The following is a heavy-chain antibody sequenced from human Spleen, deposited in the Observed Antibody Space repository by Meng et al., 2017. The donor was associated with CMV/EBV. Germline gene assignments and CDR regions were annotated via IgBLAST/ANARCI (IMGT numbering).Heavy chain of an antibody. Sequence: GESLKISCAASGFAFSSFAMNWVRQAPGKGLEWVSGISGSGESTLYADSVKGRFTISRDNSKDTLNLQMNSLRAEDTAIYYCAKTIFGVITRGLDYWGQGTLVTVSS. D-gene: IGHD3-3*01. CDR1: GFAFSSFA. CDR3: AKTIFGVITRGLDY. V-gene: IGHV3-23*01. J-gene: IGHJ4*02. CDR2: ISGSGEST.